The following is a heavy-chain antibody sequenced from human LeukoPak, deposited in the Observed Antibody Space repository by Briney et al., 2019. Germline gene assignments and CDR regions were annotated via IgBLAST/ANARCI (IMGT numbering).Heavy chain of an antibody. CDR1: GYCFATYW. J-gene: IGHJ4*02. CDR3: ASRKKGMATTGFDY. V-gene: IGHV5-51*01. Sequence: GESLKISCKGSGYCFATYWIGWVRQMPGKGLEWMGIIYPGDSDTRYSSSFQGQVTISVDQSVNSSYLQSLRLTSSVTAMYYCASRKKGMATTGFDYLGQGTLVTVSS. CDR2: IYPGDSDT. D-gene: IGHD5-24*01.